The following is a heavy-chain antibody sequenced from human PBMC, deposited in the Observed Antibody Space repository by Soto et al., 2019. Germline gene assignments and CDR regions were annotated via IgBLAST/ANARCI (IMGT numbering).Heavy chain of an antibody. CDR1: GGAISSSNW. CDR2: IYNSGST. J-gene: IGHJ4*02. D-gene: IGHD6-19*01. Sequence: QVQLQESGPGLVKPSGTLSLTCAVSGGAISSSNWWSWVRQPPGKGLEWIGEIYNSGSTNYNPCLQSRVTISVDKSKNQFSLKLSSVTAADTAVYYCVRHVSGWYYFDYWVQGTLVTVSS. V-gene: IGHV4-4*02. CDR3: VRHVSGWYYFDY.